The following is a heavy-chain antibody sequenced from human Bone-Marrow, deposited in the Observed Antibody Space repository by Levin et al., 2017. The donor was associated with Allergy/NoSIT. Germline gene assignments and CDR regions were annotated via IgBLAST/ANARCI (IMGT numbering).Heavy chain of an antibody. J-gene: IGHJ3*02. D-gene: IGHD6-6*01. V-gene: IGHV1-8*02. CDR3: ATSLQLVIDAFDI. Sequence: AASVKVSCKASGYTFTTSDITWVRQTPGQGLEWMGWMNTNSDSRGIAQKFQARVTMTRDTSISTAYMELSGLTSDDTGTYYCATSLQLVIDAFDIWGQGTMVTVSS. CDR2: MNTNSDSR. CDR1: GYTFTTSD.